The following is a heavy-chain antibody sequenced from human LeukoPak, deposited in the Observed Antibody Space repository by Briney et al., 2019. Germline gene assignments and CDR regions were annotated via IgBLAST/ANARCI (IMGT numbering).Heavy chain of an antibody. D-gene: IGHD3-9*01. CDR2: ISAYNGNT. CDR1: GYTFTSYG. J-gene: IGHJ4*02. Sequence: ASVKVSCKASGYTFTSYGISWVRQAPGQGLEWMGWISAYNGNTNYAQKLQGRVTMTTDTSTSTAYMELRSLRSDDTAVYYCARDADYYDILTGYYSDYWGQGTLVTVSS. V-gene: IGHV1-18*01. CDR3: ARDADYYDILTGYYSDY.